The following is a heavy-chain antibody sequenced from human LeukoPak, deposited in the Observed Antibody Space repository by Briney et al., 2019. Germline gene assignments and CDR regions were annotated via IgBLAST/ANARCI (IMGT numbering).Heavy chain of an antibody. CDR3: ARHRQYDTDAFDI. Sequence: SESLSLTCTLFGASSSSYYWSWIRQPPGKGLEWIGYISYGGGTNYNPSLKSRVTISVDTSKNQFSLKLSSVTAADTAVYYCARHRQYDTDAFDIWGQGTMVTVSS. D-gene: IGHD3-22*01. CDR2: ISYGGGT. J-gene: IGHJ3*02. CDR1: GASSSSYY. V-gene: IGHV4-59*08.